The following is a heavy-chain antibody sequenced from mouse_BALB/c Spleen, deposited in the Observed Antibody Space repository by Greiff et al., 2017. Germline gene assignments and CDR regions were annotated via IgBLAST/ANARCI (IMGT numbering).Heavy chain of an antibody. V-gene: IGHV1-12*01. CDR3: AREVVAWAMDY. D-gene: IGHD1-1*01. Sequence: QVQLQQSGAELVKPGASVKMSCKASGYTFTSYNMHWVKQTPGQGLEWIGAIYPGNGDTSYNQKFKGKATLTADKSSSTAYMQLSSLTSEDSAVYYCAREVVAWAMDYWGQGTSVTVSS. J-gene: IGHJ4*01. CDR1: GYTFTSYN. CDR2: IYPGNGDT.